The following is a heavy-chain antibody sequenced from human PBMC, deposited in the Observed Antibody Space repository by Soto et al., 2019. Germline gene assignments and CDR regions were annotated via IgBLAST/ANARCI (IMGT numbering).Heavy chain of an antibody. CDR3: ARLYYDSSGYFSDYYYYYGMDV. Sequence: GESLKLSCQGSGYSFTSYWISWVRQMPGEGLEWMGRIDPSGSYTNYSPSFQGHVTISTDKSISTAYLQWSSLKASDTAMYYCARLYYDSSGYFSDYYYYYGMDVWGQGTTVTVSS. V-gene: IGHV5-10-1*01. J-gene: IGHJ6*02. CDR1: GYSFTSYW. CDR2: IDPSGSYT. D-gene: IGHD3-22*01.